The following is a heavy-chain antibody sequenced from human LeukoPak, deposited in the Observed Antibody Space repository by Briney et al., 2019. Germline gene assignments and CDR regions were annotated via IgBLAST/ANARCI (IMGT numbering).Heavy chain of an antibody. Sequence: GGSLRLSCAAAGFTFSIYWMHWVRQAPGKGLVWVSRILPDGTSFYADYVNGRFTFSRDNAKNTLELHMNSLAPEDAAVYYRLRGGASFHRWRRGTLVTVPS. V-gene: IGHV3-74*01. CDR1: GFTFSIYW. CDR2: ILPDGTS. J-gene: IGHJ5*02. CDR3: LRGGASFHR. D-gene: IGHD1-26*01.